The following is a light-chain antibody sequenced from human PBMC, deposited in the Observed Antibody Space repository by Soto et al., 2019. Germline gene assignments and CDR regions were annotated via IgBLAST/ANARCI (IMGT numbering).Light chain of an antibody. CDR2: DTS. V-gene: IGKV3-15*01. Sequence: EIVMTQSPGTLSVSPGESATLPCRASQSVSSNLAWYQQKPGQAPRLLIYDTSTRATGVPARFSGSGSGTEFTLTISSLQSEDFAVYYCQQYNNWPLTFGQGTKLEIK. CDR3: QQYNNWPLT. CDR1: QSVSSN. J-gene: IGKJ2*01.